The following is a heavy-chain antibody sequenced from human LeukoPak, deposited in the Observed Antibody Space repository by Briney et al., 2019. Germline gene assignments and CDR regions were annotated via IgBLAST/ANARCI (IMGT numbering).Heavy chain of an antibody. CDR2: IHPNDAST. J-gene: IGHJ4*02. CDR1: GYSFASYW. V-gene: IGHV5-51*01. Sequence: GESLKISCKASGYSFASYWIGWVRQMSGKGLEWMAIIHPNDASTINSPSFQGQVIISADKSISTAYLQWSTLKASDTAIYYCARHNNWGFDYWDRGTLLTVSS. CDR3: ARHNNWGFDY. D-gene: IGHD7-27*01.